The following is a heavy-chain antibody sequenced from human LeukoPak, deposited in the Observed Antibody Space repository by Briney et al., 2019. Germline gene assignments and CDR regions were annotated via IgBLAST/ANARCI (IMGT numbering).Heavy chain of an antibody. J-gene: IGHJ4*02. D-gene: IGHD4/OR15-4a*01. Sequence: GGSLRLSCVASGFTFSDYTMNWVRQAPGKGLEWVASISSSSYIDYADSLTGRFTISRDNAKNSLYLQMNSLRGEDTAVYYCAREKAPDYYFDYWGQGTLVTVSS. CDR3: AREKAPDYYFDY. V-gene: IGHV3-21*06. CDR2: ISSSSYI. CDR1: GFTFSDYT.